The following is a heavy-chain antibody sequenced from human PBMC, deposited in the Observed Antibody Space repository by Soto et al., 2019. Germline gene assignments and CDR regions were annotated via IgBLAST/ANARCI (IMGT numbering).Heavy chain of an antibody. D-gene: IGHD1-26*01. CDR2: INSDGSST. CDR1: GFTFSSYW. V-gene: IGHV3-74*01. J-gene: IGHJ3*02. Sequence: EVQLVESGGGLVQPGGSLRLSCAASGFTFSSYWMHWVRQAPGKGLVWVSRINSDGSSTSYADSVKGRFTISRDNAKNTLYLQLNSLRAEDTAVYYCARGIVGAPDAFDIWGQGTMVTVSS. CDR3: ARGIVGAPDAFDI.